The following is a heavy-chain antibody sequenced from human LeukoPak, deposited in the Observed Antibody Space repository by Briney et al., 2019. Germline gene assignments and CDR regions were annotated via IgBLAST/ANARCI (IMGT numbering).Heavy chain of an antibody. D-gene: IGHD5-24*01. J-gene: IGHJ3*02. CDR2: IYYSGST. V-gene: IGHV4-59*08. CDR3: ASTSNYAFNI. CDR1: GGSISSYY. Sequence: SETLSLTCTVSGGSISSYYWSWIRQPPGKGLEWIGYIYYSGSTNSNPSLKSRVTISVDTSKNQFSLKVRSVTAADTAVYYWASTSNYAFNIWGQGTMVTVSS.